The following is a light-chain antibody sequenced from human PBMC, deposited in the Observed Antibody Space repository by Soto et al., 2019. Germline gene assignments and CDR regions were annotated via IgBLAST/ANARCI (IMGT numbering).Light chain of an antibody. J-gene: IGKJ3*01. Sequence: HLTQSPSSLSASVGVRVTIACWASQGISSYLAWYQQKPGKAPQLLIYAASTLQSGVPSRFSGSGSGTDFTLTISSLQPEDFVTYYCQQLKSSPFTFGPGTKVDIK. CDR3: QQLKSSPFT. V-gene: IGKV1-9*01. CDR2: AAS. CDR1: QGISSY.